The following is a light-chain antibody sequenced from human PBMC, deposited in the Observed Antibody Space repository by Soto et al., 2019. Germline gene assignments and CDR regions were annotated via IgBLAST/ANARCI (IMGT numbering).Light chain of an antibody. CDR2: GAS. Sequence: EIVLTQSPGTLSLSPGERATLSCRARQSVSSSYLAWYQQKPGQAPRLLIYGASSRATGIPDRFSGSGSGTDFTLTISRLEPEDLAVYYCQQYGSSPLTFGQGTKVEIK. J-gene: IGKJ1*01. V-gene: IGKV3-20*01. CDR3: QQYGSSPLT. CDR1: QSVSSSY.